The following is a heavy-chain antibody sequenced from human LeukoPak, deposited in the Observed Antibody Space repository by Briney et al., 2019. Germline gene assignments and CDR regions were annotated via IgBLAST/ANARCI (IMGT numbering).Heavy chain of an antibody. D-gene: IGHD4-17*01. Sequence: SVKVSCKASGFIFSNSAIQWVRQARGQRLEWIGWIVVGSGNTNYAQKFQGRVTMTRNTSISTAYMELSSLRSEDTAVYYCASEYMTTVTTVPWGQGTLVTVSS. CDR1: GFIFSNSA. J-gene: IGHJ5*02. CDR3: ASEYMTTVTTVP. CDR2: IVVGSGNT. V-gene: IGHV1-58*02.